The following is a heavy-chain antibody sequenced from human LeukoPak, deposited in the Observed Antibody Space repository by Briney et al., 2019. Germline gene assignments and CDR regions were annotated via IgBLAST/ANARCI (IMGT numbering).Heavy chain of an antibody. CDR2: IHPNGGVK. V-gene: IGHV3-7*01. D-gene: IGHD3-10*01. Sequence: GGSLRLSCAASGLTFGSYWMSWVRQAPGKGLEWVANIHPNGGVKNYVDSVKGRFTISRDSAANSLYLQVNSLRAEDTAVYYCAREAHYYASGSYDYWGQGTLVTVSS. CDR3: AREAHYYASGSYDY. CDR1: GLTFGSYW. J-gene: IGHJ4*02.